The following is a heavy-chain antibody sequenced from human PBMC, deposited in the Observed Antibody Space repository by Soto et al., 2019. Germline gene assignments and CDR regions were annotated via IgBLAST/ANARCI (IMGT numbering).Heavy chain of an antibody. CDR3: VRGSESLTYYYYYGMDV. Sequence: ASVKVSCKASGYTFTGYYMHWVRQAPGQGLEWMGWINYNSSGTNYAQKLQGRVTMTRDTSISTAYMELSSLRSEDTAVYYCVRGSESLTYYYYYGMDVWGQGTTVTVSS. CDR2: INYNSSGT. D-gene: IGHD1-26*01. CDR1: GYTFTGYY. V-gene: IGHV1-2*02. J-gene: IGHJ6*02.